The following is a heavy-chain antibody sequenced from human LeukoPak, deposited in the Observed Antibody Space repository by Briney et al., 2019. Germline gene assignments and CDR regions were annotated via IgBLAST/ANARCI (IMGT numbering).Heavy chain of an antibody. J-gene: IGHJ6*03. CDR2: INPNSGGT. V-gene: IGHV1-2*02. Sequence: GASVTVSCKASGYTFTGYYMHWVRQAPGQGLEWMGWINPNSGGTNYAQKFQGRVTMTRDTSISTAYMELSRLRSDDTAVYYCAREAFYCSSTSCYPHMDVWGKGTTVTVSS. CDR3: AREAFYCSSTSCYPHMDV. CDR1: GYTFTGYY. D-gene: IGHD2-2*01.